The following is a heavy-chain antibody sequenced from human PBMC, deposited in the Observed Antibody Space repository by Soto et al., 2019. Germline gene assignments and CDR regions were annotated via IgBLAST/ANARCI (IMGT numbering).Heavy chain of an antibody. CDR1: GGAFSSYS. V-gene: IGHV1-69*13. Sequence: GASVKVSCKASGGAFSSYSISWVLQAPGQGLEWMGGIIPIFGTANYAQKFQGRVTITADESTSTAYMELSSLRSEDTAVYYCARGRGSGNAFDIWGQGTMVTVSS. J-gene: IGHJ3*02. CDR2: IIPIFGTA. CDR3: ARGRGSGNAFDI. D-gene: IGHD3-10*01.